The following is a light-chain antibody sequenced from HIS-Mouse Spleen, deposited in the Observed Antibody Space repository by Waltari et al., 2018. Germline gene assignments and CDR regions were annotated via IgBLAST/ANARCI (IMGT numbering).Light chain of an antibody. V-gene: IGLV3-10*01. CDR3: YSTDSSGNHRV. CDR1: ALPKKY. CDR2: EES. J-gene: IGLJ2*01. Sequence: SYELTQPPSVSVSPGQTARITCSGDALPKKYAYWYQQKSRQAPVLVIYEESKRPAGIPGRFSGSSSGKMATLTISGAQVEDEADYYCYSTDSSGNHRVFGGGTKLTVL.